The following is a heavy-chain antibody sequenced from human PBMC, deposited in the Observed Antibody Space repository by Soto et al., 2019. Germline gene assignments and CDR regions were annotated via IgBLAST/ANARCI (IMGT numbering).Heavy chain of an antibody. Sequence: QVQLVQSGAEVKTPGSSVKVSCKASGGTFSTSAFSWVRQAPGQGLEWVGGIMPVFPTPDYAQKFQGRVTITADESTTTAYLELTSLRTDDTAVYCCARDKDRQQLGGNYYYILDVWGQGTAITVSS. V-gene: IGHV1-69*12. J-gene: IGHJ6*02. D-gene: IGHD3-3*02. CDR3: ARDKDRQQLGGNYYYILDV. CDR1: GGTFSTSA. CDR2: IMPVFPTP.